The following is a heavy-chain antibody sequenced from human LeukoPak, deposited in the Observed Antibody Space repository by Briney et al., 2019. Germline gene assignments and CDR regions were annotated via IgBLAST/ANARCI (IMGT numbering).Heavy chain of an antibody. Sequence: ASETLSLTCTVSGGSISSYYWSWIRQPPGKGLEWIGYIYYSGSTNYNPSLKSRVTISVDTSKNQFSLKLSSVTAADTAVYYCARHNSPYYYDSSGYYGGENWFDPWGQGTLVTVSS. D-gene: IGHD3-22*01. CDR2: IYYSGST. V-gene: IGHV4-59*08. J-gene: IGHJ5*02. CDR3: ARHNSPYYYDSSGYYGGENWFDP. CDR1: GGSISSYY.